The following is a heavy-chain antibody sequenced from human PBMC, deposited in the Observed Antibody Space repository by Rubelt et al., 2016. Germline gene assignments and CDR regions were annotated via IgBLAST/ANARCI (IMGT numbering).Heavy chain of an antibody. J-gene: IGHJ6*02. CDR3: AGDFYVTTGRENYGMDV. Sequence: PGEGLEWIGIMSYSGNTNYNPSLKSRVTMSVDTSKNQLSLKLTSVTAADTAVYYCAGDFYVTTGRENYGMDVWGQGTTVTVSS. V-gene: IGHV4-59*12. CDR2: MSYSGNT. D-gene: IGHD2/OR15-2a*01.